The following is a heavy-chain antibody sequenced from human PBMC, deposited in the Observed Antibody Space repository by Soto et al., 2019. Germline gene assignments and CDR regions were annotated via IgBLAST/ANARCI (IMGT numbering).Heavy chain of an antibody. D-gene: IGHD3-10*01. J-gene: IGHJ4*02. Sequence: GSLRLSCAASGFTFSSYAMSWVRQAPGKGLEWVSAISGSGGSTYYADSVKGRFTISRDNSKNTLYLQMNSLRAEDTAVYYCAKIGVLWFGELYYFDYWGQGTLVTVSS. CDR2: ISGSGGST. V-gene: IGHV3-23*01. CDR3: AKIGVLWFGELYYFDY. CDR1: GFTFSSYA.